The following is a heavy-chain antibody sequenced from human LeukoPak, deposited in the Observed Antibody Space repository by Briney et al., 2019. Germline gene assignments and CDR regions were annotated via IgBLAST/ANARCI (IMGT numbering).Heavy chain of an antibody. CDR1: GYSISSGYY. J-gene: IGHJ5*02. CDR3: ARAYSSSWYWNWFDP. Sequence: SETLSLTCTVSGYSISSGYYWGWIRQPPGKGLEWIGNIYPTGSTYYNPSLKSRVTISVDTSKNQFSLKVSSVNAADTAVYYCARAYSSSWYWNWFDPWGQGTLATVSS. CDR2: IYPTGST. V-gene: IGHV4-38-2*02. D-gene: IGHD6-13*01.